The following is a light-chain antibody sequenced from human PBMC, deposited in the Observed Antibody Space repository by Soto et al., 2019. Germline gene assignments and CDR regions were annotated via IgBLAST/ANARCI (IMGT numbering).Light chain of an antibody. CDR2: GAS. CDR3: QHRNNWPLT. V-gene: IGKV3D-20*02. CDR1: QSVSNNY. Sequence: EIVLTQSPGTLSLSPGERATLSCRASQSVSNNYLAWYQQKPGQAPRLLIYGASNRATGIPDRFSGSGSGTDFTLTISSLEPEDFAVYFCQHRNNWPLTFGGGTKVDIK. J-gene: IGKJ4*01.